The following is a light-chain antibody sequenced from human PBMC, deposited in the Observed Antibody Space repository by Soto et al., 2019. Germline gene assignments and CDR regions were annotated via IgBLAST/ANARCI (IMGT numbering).Light chain of an antibody. V-gene: IGKV1-5*01. J-gene: IGKJ2*01. CDR2: DAS. Sequence: DIQMTQSPSTLSASVGERVTITCRASQSITNCLAGYQQKPGKAPNLLLYDASRLQSGIPSRFSGSGSGTEFTLTISSLQPDDFATYYCQQYTTYPYTFGQGTKLEIK. CDR3: QQYTTYPYT. CDR1: QSITNC.